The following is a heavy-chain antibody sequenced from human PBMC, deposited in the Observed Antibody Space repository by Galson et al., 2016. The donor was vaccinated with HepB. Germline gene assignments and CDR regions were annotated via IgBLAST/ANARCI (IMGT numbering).Heavy chain of an antibody. CDR2: INSDGSST. Sequence: SLRLSCAASGFTFSRYWMHWVRQAPGKGLVWVSRINSDGSSTNYADSVKGRFTISRDKAKNTLYLQMNSLRAEDTAGYYCARGGGKHVPLNYWGQGTLVTVSS. CDR3: ARGGGKHVPLNY. D-gene: IGHD3-16*01. CDR1: GFTFSRYW. J-gene: IGHJ4*02. V-gene: IGHV3-74*01.